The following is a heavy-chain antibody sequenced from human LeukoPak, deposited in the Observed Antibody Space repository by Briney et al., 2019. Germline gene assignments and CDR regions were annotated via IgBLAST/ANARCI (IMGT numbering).Heavy chain of an antibody. CDR3: ARDRTVTTFDS. CDR1: GFTFGRYW. Sequence: GGSLSLSCAACGFTFGRYWMIWARHATGPGLVWVGNIKEGGSQRYYVCSVKGRFPISRDNAKNSLYLEMISLRVEDKALYYCARDRTVTTFDSWGQGTLVTVSS. J-gene: IGHJ4*02. D-gene: IGHD4-17*01. V-gene: IGHV3-7*01. CDR2: IKEGGSQR.